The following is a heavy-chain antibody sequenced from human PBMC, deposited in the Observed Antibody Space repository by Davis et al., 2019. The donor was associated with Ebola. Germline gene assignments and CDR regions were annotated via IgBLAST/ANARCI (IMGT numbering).Heavy chain of an antibody. J-gene: IGHJ4*02. V-gene: IGHV1-18*04. CDR1: GYTFTSYG. D-gene: IGHD1-1*01. Sequence: ASVKVSCKASGYTFTSYGISWVRQAPGQGLEWMGWISAYNGNTNYAQSVQGRVTMTTDTATTTAYMEVGSLRSDDTAVYYCARAQFPTTSDHWGQGTLVTVSS. CDR2: ISAYNGNT. CDR3: ARAQFPTTSDH.